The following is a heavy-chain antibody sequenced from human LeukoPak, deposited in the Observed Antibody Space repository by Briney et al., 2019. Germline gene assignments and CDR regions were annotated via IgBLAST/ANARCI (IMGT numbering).Heavy chain of an antibody. V-gene: IGHV3-23*01. CDR3: AKRESLAGVFDY. CDR2: ISVSGGST. J-gene: IGHJ4*02. D-gene: IGHD6-19*01. CDR1: GFTFSSYA. Sequence: PGGSLRLSCAASGFTFSSYAMSWVRQAPGKGLEWVSAISVSGGSTDYADSVKGRFTISRDNSKNMLYLQMNSLRAEDTAVYYCAKRESLAGVFDYWGQGTLVTVSS.